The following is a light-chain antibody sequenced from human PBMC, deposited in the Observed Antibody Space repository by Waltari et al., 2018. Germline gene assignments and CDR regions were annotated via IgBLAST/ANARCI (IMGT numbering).Light chain of an antibody. J-gene: IGKJ3*01. CDR1: QSLLKSSNNKYY. CDR2: WAS. V-gene: IGKV4-1*01. CDR3: QQCYATPFT. Sequence: DIVMTQSPDSLAVSLGERATINCKSSQSLLKSSNNKYYFAWYQQKPRQPPKLLIYWASTRESGVPDRFSGSGSGTDFTLTISSLQAEDVAVYYCQQCYATPFTFGPGTKVDIK.